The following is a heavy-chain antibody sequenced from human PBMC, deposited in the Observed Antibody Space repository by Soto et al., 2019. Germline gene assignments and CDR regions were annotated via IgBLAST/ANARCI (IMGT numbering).Heavy chain of an antibody. CDR2: ISYDGSNK. D-gene: IGHD6-6*01. J-gene: IGHJ6*02. CDR1: GFTFISYA. CDR3: ARDGEEQLVGFSYGMDV. V-gene: IGHV3-30-3*01. Sequence: GGSLRLSCAASGFTFISYAMHWVRQAPGKGLEWVAVISYDGSNKYYADSVKGRFTISRDNSKNTLYLQMNSLRAEDTAVYYCARDGEEQLVGFSYGMDVWGQGTTVTVSS.